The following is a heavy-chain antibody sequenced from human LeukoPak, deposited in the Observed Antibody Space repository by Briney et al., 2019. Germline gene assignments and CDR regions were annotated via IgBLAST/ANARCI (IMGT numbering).Heavy chain of an antibody. D-gene: IGHD2-2*01. CDR3: ARGSLDAVPQDAFDI. CDR1: GFTFSSYS. CDR2: ISSSSSYI. V-gene: IGHV3-21*01. J-gene: IGHJ3*02. Sequence: GGSLRLSCAASGFTFSSYSMNWVRQAPGKGLEWVPSISSSSSYIYYADSVKGRFTISRDNAKNSLYLQMNSLRAEDTAVYYCARGSLDAVPQDAFDIWGQGTMVTVSS.